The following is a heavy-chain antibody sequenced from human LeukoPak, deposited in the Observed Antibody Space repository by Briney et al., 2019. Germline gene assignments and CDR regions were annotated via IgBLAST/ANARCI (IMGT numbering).Heavy chain of an antibody. CDR1: GGSISSSNW. CDR3: ARGSPYYYGSGSRPFDY. J-gene: IGHJ4*02. V-gene: IGHV4-4*02. CDR2: IYHSGST. D-gene: IGHD3-10*01. Sequence: SGTLSLTCAVSGGSISSSNWWSWVRQPPGKGLEWIGSIYHSGSTYYNPSLKSRVTISVDTSKNQFSLKLSSVTAADTAVYYCARGSPYYYGSGSRPFDYWGQGTLVTVSS.